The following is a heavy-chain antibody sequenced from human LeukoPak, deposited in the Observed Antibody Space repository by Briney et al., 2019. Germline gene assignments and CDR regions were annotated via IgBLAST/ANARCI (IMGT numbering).Heavy chain of an antibody. CDR3: ARGKVLTGYPT. Sequence: RPSETLSLTCTVSGGSISSGGYYWSWIRQHPGKGLEWIGYIYYSGSTYYNPSLKSRVTISVDTSKNQFSLKLSSVTAADTAVYYCARGKVLTGYPTWGQGTLVTVSS. V-gene: IGHV4-31*03. D-gene: IGHD3-9*01. CDR1: GGSISSGGYY. J-gene: IGHJ5*02. CDR2: IYYSGST.